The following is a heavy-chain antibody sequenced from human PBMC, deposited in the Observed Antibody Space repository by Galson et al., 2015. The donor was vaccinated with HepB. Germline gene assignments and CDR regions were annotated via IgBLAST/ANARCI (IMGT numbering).Heavy chain of an antibody. V-gene: IGHV1-69*06. D-gene: IGHD5-24*01. CDR3: AREMATDIYWYFDL. CDR2: IIPIFGTA. Sequence: SVKVSCKASGGTFSSYAISWVRQAPGQGLEWMGGIIPIFGTANYAQKFQGRVTITADKSTSTAYMELSSLRSEDTAVYYCAREMATDIYWYFDLWGRGTLVTVSS. J-gene: IGHJ2*01. CDR1: GGTFSSYA.